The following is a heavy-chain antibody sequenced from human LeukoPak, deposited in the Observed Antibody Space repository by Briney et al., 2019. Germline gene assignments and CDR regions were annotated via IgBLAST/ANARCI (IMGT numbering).Heavy chain of an antibody. J-gene: IGHJ4*02. CDR2: TYYRSKWYN. V-gene: IGHV6-1*01. CDR1: GDSVSSNSAA. D-gene: IGHD6-19*01. CDR3: AREKWLILSLDY. Sequence: SQTLSLTCAISGDSVSSNSAAWNWISQSPSRGLEWLGRTYYRSKWYNDYAVSVKSRITINPDTSKNLFSLQLNSVTPEDTAVYYCAREKWLILSLDYWGQGTLVTVSS.